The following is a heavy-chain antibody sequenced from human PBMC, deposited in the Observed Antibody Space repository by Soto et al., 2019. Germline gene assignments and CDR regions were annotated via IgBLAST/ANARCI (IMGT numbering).Heavy chain of an antibody. CDR1: GGSFSGYY. J-gene: IGHJ5*02. CDR2: INHSGST. Sequence: QVQLQQWGAGLLKPSETLSLTCAVYGGSFSGYYWSWIRQPPGKGLEWIGEINHSGSTNYNPSLKRRVTISVDTSKNQFSLKLSSVTAADTAVYYCATDTYYYDSSGYYSDWFDPWGQGTLVTVSS. D-gene: IGHD3-22*01. CDR3: ATDTYYYDSSGYYSDWFDP. V-gene: IGHV4-34*01.